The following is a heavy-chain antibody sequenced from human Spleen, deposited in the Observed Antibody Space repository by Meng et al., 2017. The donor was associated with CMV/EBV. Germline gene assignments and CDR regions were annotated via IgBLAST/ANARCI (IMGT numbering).Heavy chain of an antibody. V-gene: IGHV1-3*01. D-gene: IGHD3-9*01. CDR2: INAGNGNT. Sequence: FPSFAMHWVRQAPGQRLEWMGWINAGNGNTKYSQKFQGRVTITRDTSASTAYMELSSLRSEDTAVYYCARGPEYYDILTGYYFFFDYWGQGTLVTVSS. J-gene: IGHJ4*02. CDR1: FPSFA. CDR3: ARGPEYYDILTGYYFFFDY.